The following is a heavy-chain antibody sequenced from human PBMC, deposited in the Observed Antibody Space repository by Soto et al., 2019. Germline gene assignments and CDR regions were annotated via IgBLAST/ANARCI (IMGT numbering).Heavy chain of an antibody. Sequence: SETLSLTCTVSGGSISSSAYYWGWIRQPPGKGLEWIGSIYFRGSTYYNPSLKSRVTVSVDTSKKQFSLKLISVTAADTAVFYCAREILTGYYPAGWFDPWGQGTLVTVSS. CDR3: AREILTGYYPAGWFDP. CDR1: GGSISSSAYY. CDR2: IYFRGST. J-gene: IGHJ5*02. D-gene: IGHD3-9*01. V-gene: IGHV4-39*02.